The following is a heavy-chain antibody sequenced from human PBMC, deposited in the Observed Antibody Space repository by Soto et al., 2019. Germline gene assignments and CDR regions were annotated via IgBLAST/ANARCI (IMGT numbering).Heavy chain of an antibody. Sequence: PGGSLRLSCAASGVTFSTYGMHWVRQAPGKGLEWVAVISYDGNNKYYADSVKGRFTISRDNSKNTLYLQMSSLRAEDTAVYYCAKSVYNWNDGFFDYWGQGTPVTVSS. J-gene: IGHJ4*02. CDR2: ISYDGNNK. V-gene: IGHV3-30*18. CDR1: GVTFSTYG. CDR3: AKSVYNWNDGFFDY. D-gene: IGHD1-1*01.